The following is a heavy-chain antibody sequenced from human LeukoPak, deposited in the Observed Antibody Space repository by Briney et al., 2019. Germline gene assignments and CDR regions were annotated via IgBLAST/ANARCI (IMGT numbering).Heavy chain of an antibody. CDR2: FDPEDGET. J-gene: IGHJ4*02. D-gene: IGHD5-18*01. Sequence: ASVKVSCKVSGYTLTELSMHWVRQAPGKGLEWMGGFDPEDGETIYAQKFQGRVTVTEDTSTDTAYMELSSLRSEGTAAYYCATSHSYGPWYFDYWGQGTLVTVSS. CDR1: GYTLTELS. CDR3: ATSHSYGPWYFDY. V-gene: IGHV1-24*01.